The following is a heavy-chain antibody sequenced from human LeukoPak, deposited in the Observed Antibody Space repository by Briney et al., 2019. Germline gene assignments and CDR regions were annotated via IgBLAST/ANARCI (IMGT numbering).Heavy chain of an antibody. CDR3: AKVGASGSYSSFDY. V-gene: IGHV3-23*01. CDR2: VVGSGGTT. Sequence: GGSLRLSCAASGFTFSSYAVSWVRQAPGKGLEWVSGVVGSGGTTYYADSVKGRFTISRDNSKNTLYLQMNSLRAEDTAVYYCAKVGASGSYSSFDYWGQGTLVTVSS. J-gene: IGHJ4*02. CDR1: GFTFSSYA. D-gene: IGHD3-10*01.